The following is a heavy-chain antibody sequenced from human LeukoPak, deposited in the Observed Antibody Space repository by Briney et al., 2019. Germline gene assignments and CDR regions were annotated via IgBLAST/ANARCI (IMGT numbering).Heavy chain of an antibody. D-gene: IGHD2-2*01. CDR2: IYSGGST. V-gene: IGHV3-53*01. J-gene: IGHJ4*02. CDR1: GFTVSSNY. Sequence: GGPLRLSCAASGFTVSSNYMSWVRQAPGKGLEWVSVIYSGGSTYYADSVKGRFTISRDNSKSTLYLQMNSLRAEDTAVYYCARGKRGYQLLFDYWGQGTLVTVSS. CDR3: ARGKRGYQLLFDY.